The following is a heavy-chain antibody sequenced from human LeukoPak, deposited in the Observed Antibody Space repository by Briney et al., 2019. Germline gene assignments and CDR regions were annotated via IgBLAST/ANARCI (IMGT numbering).Heavy chain of an antibody. J-gene: IGHJ4*02. CDR1: GFTVSSNY. CDR2: IYSGGST. Sequence: GGSLRLSCAASGFTVSSNYMSWVRQAPGKGLEWVSVIYSGGSTYYADSVKGRFTISRDNAKNSLYLQMNSLRAEDTAVYYCAREFLEYLDYWGQGTLVTVSS. CDR3: AREFLEYLDY. D-gene: IGHD3-3*01. V-gene: IGHV3-53*01.